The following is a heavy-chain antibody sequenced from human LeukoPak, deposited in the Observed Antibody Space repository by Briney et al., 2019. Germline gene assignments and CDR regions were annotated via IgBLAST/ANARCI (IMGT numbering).Heavy chain of an antibody. V-gene: IGHV4-31*03. CDR2: IYYSGST. CDR1: GGSISSGGYY. CDR3: ASSSSGWYGPRDY. J-gene: IGHJ4*02. D-gene: IGHD6-19*01. Sequence: SETLSLTCTVSGGSISSGGYYWSWIRQHPGKGLEWIGYIYYSGSTYYNPALKSRVTISVDTSKNQFSLKLSSVTAADTAVYYCASSSSGWYGPRDYWGQGTLVTVSS.